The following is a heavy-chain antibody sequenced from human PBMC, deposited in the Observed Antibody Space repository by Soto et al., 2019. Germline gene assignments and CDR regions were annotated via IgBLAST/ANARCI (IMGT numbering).Heavy chain of an antibody. V-gene: IGHV3-23*01. CDR2: ISGSGGST. CDR3: AKGLLGPAASDY. J-gene: IGHJ4*02. D-gene: IGHD2-2*01. Sequence: RLSCAASGFTFSSYAMSWVRQAPGEGLEWVSAISGSGGSTYYAGSVKGRFTISRDNSKNTLYLQMNSLRAEDTAVYYCAKGLLGPAASDYWGQGTLVTVSS. CDR1: GFTFSSYA.